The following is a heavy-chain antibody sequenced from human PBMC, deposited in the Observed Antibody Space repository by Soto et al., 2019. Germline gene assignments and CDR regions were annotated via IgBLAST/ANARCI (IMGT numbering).Heavy chain of an antibody. J-gene: IGHJ6*02. V-gene: IGHV6-1*01. CDR1: GDSVSSNSDA. CDR2: TYYRSKWYN. D-gene: IGHD6-6*01. Sequence: PSQTLSLTCAISGDSVSSNSDAWNWIRQSTSRGLEWLGRTYYRSKWYNDYAVSVKSQITINPDTSKNQFSLQLNSVTPEDTAVYYCAGESYSSSSYYYYGMDVWGQGTTVTVSS. CDR3: AGESYSSSSYYYYGMDV.